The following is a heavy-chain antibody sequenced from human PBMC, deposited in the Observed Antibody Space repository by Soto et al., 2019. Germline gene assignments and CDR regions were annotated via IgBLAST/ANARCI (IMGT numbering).Heavy chain of an antibody. CDR1: GGTFSSYA. J-gene: IGHJ2*01. V-gene: IGHV1-69*06. Sequence: SVKVSCKASGGTFSSYAISWVRQAPGQGLEWMGGIIPSFGTANYAQKFQGRVTITADKSTSTAYMELSSLRSEDTAVYYCARDGDGYNSHWYFDLWGRGTLVTVSS. CDR2: IIPSFGTA. CDR3: ARDGDGYNSHWYFDL. D-gene: IGHD5-12*01.